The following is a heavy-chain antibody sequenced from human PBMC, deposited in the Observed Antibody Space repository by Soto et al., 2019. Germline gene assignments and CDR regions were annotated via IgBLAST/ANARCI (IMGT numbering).Heavy chain of an antibody. Sequence: EVQLVESGGGLVQPGGSLRLSCAASGFTFSGYSMFWVRQAPGKGLEYVSAINTNGVNTFYAKSVKGRFTISRDNSKNTMYLQMGSLRVEAMAWYYCAGGRVEDSRGGPTYFAYWAQETLVTVSS. CDR3: AGGRVEDSRGGPTYFAY. CDR2: INTNGVNT. D-gene: IGHD6-19*01. J-gene: IGHJ4*01. V-gene: IGHV3-64*01. CDR1: GFTFSGYS.